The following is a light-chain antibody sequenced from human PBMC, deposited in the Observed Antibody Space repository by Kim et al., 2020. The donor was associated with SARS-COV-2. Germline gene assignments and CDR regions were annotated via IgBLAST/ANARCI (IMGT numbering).Light chain of an antibody. Sequence: ATINCKSSQIIPDSSTHKKYVAWYQHRAGQPPRLLIYWASSRVSGVPDRFSGSASEADFSLTINSLQAEDVAVYFCQQYYTTPPTFGQGTKVDIK. V-gene: IGKV4-1*01. CDR1: QIIPDSSTHKKY. CDR3: QQYYTTPPT. J-gene: IGKJ1*01. CDR2: WAS.